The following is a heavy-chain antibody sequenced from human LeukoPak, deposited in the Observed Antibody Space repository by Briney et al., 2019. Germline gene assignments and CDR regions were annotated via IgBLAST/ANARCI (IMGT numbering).Heavy chain of an antibody. V-gene: IGHV1-8*01. CDR3: ARFPRGSRLNGGY. CDR1: GYTFTSYD. Sequence: ASVKVSCRASGYTFTSYDINWVRQATGQGLEWMGWMNPNSGNTGYAQKFQGRVTMTRNTSISTAYMELSSLRSEDTAVYYCARFPRGSRLNGGYWGQGTLVTVSS. D-gene: IGHD1-26*01. J-gene: IGHJ4*02. CDR2: MNPNSGNT.